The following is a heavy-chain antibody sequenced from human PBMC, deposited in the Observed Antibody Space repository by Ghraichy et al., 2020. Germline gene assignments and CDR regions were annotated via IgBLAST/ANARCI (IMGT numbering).Heavy chain of an antibody. J-gene: IGHJ4*02. CDR2: IYYSGST. V-gene: IGHV4-59*08. CDR3: ARHVPVAGTWTLDY. D-gene: IGHD6-19*01. Sequence: SETLSLTCTVSGGSISSYYWSWIRQPPGKGLEWIGYIYYSGSTNYNPSLESRVTISVDTSKNQFSLKLSSVTAADTAVYYCARHVPVAGTWTLDYWGQGTLVTVSS. CDR1: GGSISSYY.